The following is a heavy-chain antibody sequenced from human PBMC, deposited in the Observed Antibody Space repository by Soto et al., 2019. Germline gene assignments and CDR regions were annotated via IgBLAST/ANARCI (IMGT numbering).Heavy chain of an antibody. Sequence: QVQLVQSGAEVKKPGASVKVSCKASGYTCTGHYMHWVRQAPGQGLEWMGWINPNSVGTNYAEKFQGRVTMTRDTSISTAYMVLSRLRSDDTAIYYCAREPMVRAAHGFDIWGQGTMVTVSS. D-gene: IGHD3-10*01. CDR2: INPNSVGT. V-gene: IGHV1-2*02. CDR1: GYTCTGHY. J-gene: IGHJ3*02. CDR3: AREPMVRAAHGFDI.